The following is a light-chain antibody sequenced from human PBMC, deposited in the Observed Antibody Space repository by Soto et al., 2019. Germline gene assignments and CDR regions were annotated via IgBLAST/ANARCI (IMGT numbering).Light chain of an antibody. J-gene: IGLJ1*01. Sequence: QSVLTQPPSASGTPGQRVTISCSGSSSNIGSNTVNWYQQLPGTAPKLLTYNNNQRPSGVPDRFSGSKSGTSASLAISGLQSEDEADYYCAAWDDSLNGHYVFGTGTKVTVL. CDR2: NNN. CDR3: AAWDDSLNGHYV. V-gene: IGLV1-44*01. CDR1: SSNIGSNT.